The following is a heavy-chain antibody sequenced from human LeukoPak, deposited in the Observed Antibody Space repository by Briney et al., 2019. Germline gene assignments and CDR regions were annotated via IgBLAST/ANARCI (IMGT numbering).Heavy chain of an antibody. D-gene: IGHD2-2*01. Sequence: GGSLRLSCVASGFTFSYFGMHWVRPAPGKGLEGVAFIRYDGSNEYYAESVKGRFTISRDNSKNTLYLQMNSLRVEDTAAYYCAKIEGKYQLANIPDSWGQGTLVTVSS. CDR1: GFTFSYFG. CDR3: AKIEGKYQLANIPDS. CDR2: IRYDGSNE. V-gene: IGHV3-30*02. J-gene: IGHJ4*02.